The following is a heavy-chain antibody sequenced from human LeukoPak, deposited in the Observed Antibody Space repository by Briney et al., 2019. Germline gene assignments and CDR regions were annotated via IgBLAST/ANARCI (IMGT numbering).Heavy chain of an antibody. J-gene: IGHJ4*02. V-gene: IGHV1-2*02. CDR2: MHVGNGNT. D-gene: IGHD2-21*02. CDR3: AREGSYCDGGDCYSFDF. Sequence: GPSVKVSCKASGYTFIANYLQWVRPAPGLGPEWLGWMHVGNGNTRYAPKFQDRVTLSRDTSINTAYMELSSLTSDDTAVYYCAREGSYCDGGDCYSFDFWGQGTLVTVSS. CDR1: GYTFIANY.